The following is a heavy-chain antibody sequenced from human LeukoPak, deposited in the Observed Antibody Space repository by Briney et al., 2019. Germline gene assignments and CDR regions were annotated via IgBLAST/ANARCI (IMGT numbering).Heavy chain of an antibody. V-gene: IGHV3-21*01. CDR2: ISSSSSYI. D-gene: IGHD6-19*01. CDR3: ARLTVLYSSGWYRDY. J-gene: IGHJ4*02. CDR1: GFTFSSYG. Sequence: GGSLRLSCAASGFTFSSYGMHWVRQAPGKGLEWVSSISSSSSYIYYADSVKGRFTISRDNAKNSLYLQMNSLRAEDTAVYYCARLTVLYSSGWYRDYWGQGTLVTVSS.